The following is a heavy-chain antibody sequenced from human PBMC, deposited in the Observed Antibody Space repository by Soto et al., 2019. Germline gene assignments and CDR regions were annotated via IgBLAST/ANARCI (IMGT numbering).Heavy chain of an antibody. CDR3: AGDPRPWGGMDV. V-gene: IGHV4-31*03. D-gene: IGHD1-26*01. CDR1: GVTISTGGYY. Sequence: SETHPLTNTVSGVTISTGGYYWSRIRQHPGKGLEWIGYIYYSGSTYYNPSLKSRVTISVDTSKNQFSLKLSSVTAADTAVYYCAGDPRPWGGMDVWGQGTTVTVSS. CDR2: IYYSGST. J-gene: IGHJ6*02.